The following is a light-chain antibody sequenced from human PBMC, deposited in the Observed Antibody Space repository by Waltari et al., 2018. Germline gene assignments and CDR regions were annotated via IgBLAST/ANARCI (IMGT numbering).Light chain of an antibody. J-gene: IGKJ4*01. V-gene: IGKV1-12*01. CDR3: QQYNTVPLT. CDR2: EAS. CDR1: QGISSW. Sequence: DIQMTQSPSSLSASVGDRVTITCRTSQGISSWLAWYQQKPGKAPNLLIYEASGLQSGVPPRFSGSGSGTDFTLTISSLQPEDFATYYCQQYNTVPLTFGGGTKVEIK.